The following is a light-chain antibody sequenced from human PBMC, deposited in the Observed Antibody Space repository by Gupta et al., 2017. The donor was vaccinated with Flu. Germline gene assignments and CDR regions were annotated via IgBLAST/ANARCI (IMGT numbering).Light chain of an antibody. Sequence: GTLSLSPGERATLSCRASQSVSSSYLAWYQQKPGQSPRLLMYGASSRATGIPDRFSGSGSGTDFTLTISRLDPEDFAVYYCQQYGSSPLTFGGGTNVEIK. J-gene: IGKJ4*01. CDR1: QSVSSSY. CDR2: GAS. CDR3: QQYGSSPLT. V-gene: IGKV3-20*01.